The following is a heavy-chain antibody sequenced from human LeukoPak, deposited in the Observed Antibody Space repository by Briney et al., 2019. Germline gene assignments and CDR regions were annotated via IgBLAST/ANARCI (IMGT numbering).Heavy chain of an antibody. CDR2: ISGSGGST. J-gene: IGHJ4*02. V-gene: IGHV3-23*01. CDR1: GLTFSSYP. D-gene: IGHD1-26*01. Sequence: GGSLRLSCAASGLTFSSYPMNWFRQAPGKGLECVSGISGSGGSTYYADSVKGRFTISRDNSKNTLYLHMNSPRAEDTAVYYCARGRVGDYWGQGALVTVSS. CDR3: ARGRVGDY.